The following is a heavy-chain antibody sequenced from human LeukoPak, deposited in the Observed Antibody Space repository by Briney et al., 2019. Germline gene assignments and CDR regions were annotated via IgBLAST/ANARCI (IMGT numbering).Heavy chain of an antibody. V-gene: IGHV1-8*01. CDR2: MNTNSGNT. CDR1: GYTFTSYD. CDR3: ARDYGDFGYGMDV. Sequence: ASVTVTCKASGYTFTSYDFNWVRQATGQGLEWMGWMNTNSGNTGYAQKFQGRVTMTRNTSISTAYMELSSLGSEDTAVYYCARDYGDFGYGMDVWGQGTTVTVSS. D-gene: IGHD4-17*01. J-gene: IGHJ6*02.